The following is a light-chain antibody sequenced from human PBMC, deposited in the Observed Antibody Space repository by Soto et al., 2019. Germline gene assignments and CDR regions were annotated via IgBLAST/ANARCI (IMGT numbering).Light chain of an antibody. V-gene: IGKV3-20*01. CDR2: GAS. Sequence: EIVLTQSPGTLSLSPGERATLSCRASQSVRSSYLAWYQQKPGQAPRLLIYGASSRATGIPDRFSGSGSGTDFTLTISRLEPEDFAVYYCQQYEAFGGGTKVEIK. J-gene: IGKJ4*01. CDR3: QQYEA. CDR1: QSVRSSY.